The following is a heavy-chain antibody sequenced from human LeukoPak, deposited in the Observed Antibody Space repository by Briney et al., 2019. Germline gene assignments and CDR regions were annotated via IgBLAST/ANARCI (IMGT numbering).Heavy chain of an antibody. CDR3: GKELDYGDYLDY. V-gene: IGHV3-48*01. D-gene: IGHD4-17*01. Sequence: PGGSLRLSCAASGFTFSSYSMSWVRQAPGKGLEWVSYISSSSSTIYYADSVKGRFTISRDNSKNTLYLQMNSLRVEDTAVYYCGKELDYGDYLDYWGQGTLVTVSS. J-gene: IGHJ4*02. CDR2: ISSSSSTI. CDR1: GFTFSSYS.